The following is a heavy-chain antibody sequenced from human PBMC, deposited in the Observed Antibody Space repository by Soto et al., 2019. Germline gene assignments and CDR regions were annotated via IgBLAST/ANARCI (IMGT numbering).Heavy chain of an antibody. CDR2: IYYSGST. Sequence: SETLSLTCTVSGGSISSYYWSWVRQPPGKGLEWIGYIYYSGSTNYNPSLKSRVTISVDTSKNQLSLKLSSVTAADTAVYYCAGRYGYYFDYCGQGTLVTVS. J-gene: IGHJ4*02. V-gene: IGHV4-59*08. CDR3: AGRYGYYFDY. CDR1: GGSISSYY. D-gene: IGHD4-17*01.